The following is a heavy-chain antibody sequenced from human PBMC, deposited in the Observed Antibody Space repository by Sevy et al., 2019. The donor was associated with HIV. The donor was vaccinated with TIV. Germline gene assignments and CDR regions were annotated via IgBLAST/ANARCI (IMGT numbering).Heavy chain of an antibody. CDR1: GFIFNNYD. J-gene: IGHJ4*02. V-gene: IGHV3-30*18. CDR2: VSYDGADK. Sequence: GGSLRLSCAASGFIFNNYDMYWIRQAPGKGLEWVATVSYDGADKDYADILKGRFTISRDSSRSMLYLQMSSLRPEDTGVYFCAKDMVDCSGGTCYSGAVSPFESWGQGTLVTVSS. D-gene: IGHD2-15*01. CDR3: AKDMVDCSGGTCYSGAVSPFES.